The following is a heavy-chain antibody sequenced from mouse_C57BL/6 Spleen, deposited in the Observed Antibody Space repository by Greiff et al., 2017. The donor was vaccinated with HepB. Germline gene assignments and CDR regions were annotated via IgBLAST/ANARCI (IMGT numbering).Heavy chain of an antibody. D-gene: IGHD3-2*02. J-gene: IGHJ3*01. CDR1: GYTFTSYW. CDR2: IYPGSGST. CDR3: ARAATAQATGFAY. Sequence: QVQLQQPGAELVKPGASVKMSCKASGYTFTSYWITWVKQRPGQGLEWIGDIYPGSGSTNYNEKFKSKATLTVDTSSSSAYMQLSSLASEDSAVYCCARAATAQATGFAYWGQGTLVTVSA. V-gene: IGHV1-55*01.